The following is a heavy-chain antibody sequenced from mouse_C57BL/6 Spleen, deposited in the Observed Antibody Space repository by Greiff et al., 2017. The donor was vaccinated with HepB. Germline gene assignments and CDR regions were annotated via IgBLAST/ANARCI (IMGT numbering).Heavy chain of an antibody. Sequence: EVHLVESGPGLVKPSQSLSLTCSVTGYSITSGYYWNWIRQFPGNKLEWMGYISYDGSNNYNPSLKNRISITRDTSKNQFFLKLNSVTTEDTATYYCAREGDGWGQGTLVTVSA. CDR2: ISYDGSN. D-gene: IGHD2-3*01. CDR1: GYSITSGYY. V-gene: IGHV3-6*01. CDR3: AREGDG. J-gene: IGHJ3*01.